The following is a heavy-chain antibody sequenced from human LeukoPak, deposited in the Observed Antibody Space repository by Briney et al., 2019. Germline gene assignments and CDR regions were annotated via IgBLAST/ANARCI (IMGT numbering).Heavy chain of an antibody. D-gene: IGHD5-24*01. Sequence: GGSLRLSCTASGFTLSSYSMNWVRQAPGKGLEWVSYISYRSSPIHYADSVKGRFTISRDNAKNSLYLQMNGLRAEDTAVYYCARAPRADDNWFDPWGQGTLVTVSS. J-gene: IGHJ5*02. CDR3: ARAPRADDNWFDP. CDR2: ISYRSSPI. V-gene: IGHV3-48*01. CDR1: GFTLSSYS.